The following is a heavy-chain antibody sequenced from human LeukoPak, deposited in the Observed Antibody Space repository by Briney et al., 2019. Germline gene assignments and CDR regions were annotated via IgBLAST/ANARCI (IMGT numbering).Heavy chain of an antibody. CDR1: GYTFTSYG. CDR3: ARAYSSSWYDDY. V-gene: IGHV1-18*01. J-gene: IGHJ4*02. D-gene: IGHD6-13*01. CDR2: ISAYNGNT. Sequence: ASVKVSCKASGYTFTSYGISWVRQAPGQGLEWMGWISAYNGNTNYAQKLQGRVAMTTDTSTGTAYMELRSLRSDDTAVYYCARAYSSSWYDDYWGQGTLVTVSS.